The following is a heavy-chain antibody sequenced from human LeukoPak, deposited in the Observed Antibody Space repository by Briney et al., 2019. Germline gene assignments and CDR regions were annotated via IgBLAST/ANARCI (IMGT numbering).Heavy chain of an antibody. CDR1: GFTVSSNY. J-gene: IGHJ3*02. CDR2: TYTGGSP. D-gene: IGHD4-23*01. CDR3: ARVDVVTVGKNAFDI. V-gene: IGHV3-53*01. Sequence: PGGSLRLSCAASGFTVSSNYMSWVRQAPGKGLEWVSVTYTGGSPNYADSVKGRFSISRDNSKNTLYLQMNSLRAEDTAVYYCARVDVVTVGKNAFDIWGQGTMVTVSS.